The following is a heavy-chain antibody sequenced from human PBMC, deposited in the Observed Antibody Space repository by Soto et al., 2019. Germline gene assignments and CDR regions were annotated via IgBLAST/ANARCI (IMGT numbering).Heavy chain of an antibody. CDR3: ARDGSSGWLDAFDS. CDR2: ISTNSSNT. Sequence: GGSLRLSCAVSEFTFSSFWMHWVRQAPGKGLEWVSRISTNSSNTYYADSVKGRFTISRDNAKNSLYLQMNSLRAEDTAVYYCARDGSSGWLDAFDSWGQGTMVTVSS. D-gene: IGHD6-19*01. V-gene: IGHV3-21*05. J-gene: IGHJ3*02. CDR1: EFTFSSFW.